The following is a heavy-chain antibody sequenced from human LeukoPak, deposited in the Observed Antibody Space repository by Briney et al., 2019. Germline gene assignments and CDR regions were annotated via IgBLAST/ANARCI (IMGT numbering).Heavy chain of an antibody. Sequence: GGSLRLSCAASGFTFSSYAMSWVRQAPGKGLEWVSAISGSGGSTYYADSVKGRFTISRDNSKNTLYLQMNSLRAEDTAVYYCAKARFTTMIVVVRLIPLDYWGQGTLVTVSS. V-gene: IGHV3-23*01. D-gene: IGHD3-22*01. CDR2: ISGSGGST. CDR1: GFTFSSYA. CDR3: AKARFTTMIVVVRLIPLDY. J-gene: IGHJ4*02.